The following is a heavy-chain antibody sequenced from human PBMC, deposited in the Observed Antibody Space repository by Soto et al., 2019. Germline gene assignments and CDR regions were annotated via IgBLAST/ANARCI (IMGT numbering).Heavy chain of an antibody. CDR3: ARDAIRGSAAMKTY. V-gene: IGHV4-34*11. CDR2: VYSTGST. CDR1: GGSVNGYY. J-gene: IGHJ4*02. Sequence: SETLSLTCAVYGGSVNGYYWNWIRQPPGEGLEWLGYVYSTGSTYYNPSLKSRISMSVDTSKNQFTLILSSVSAADTAVYYCARDAIRGSAAMKTYWGLGTLVTSPQ.